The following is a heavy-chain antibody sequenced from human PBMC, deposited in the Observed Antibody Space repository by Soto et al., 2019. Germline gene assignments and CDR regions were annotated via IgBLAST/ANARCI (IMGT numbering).Heavy chain of an antibody. V-gene: IGHV1-8*01. J-gene: IGHJ6*02. D-gene: IGHD3-16*01. CDR1: GYTFTSYD. CDR2: MNPNSGNT. Sequence: QVQLVQSGAEVKEPGASVKVSCKASGYTFTSYDINWVRQATGQGLEWMGWMNPNSGNTGYAQKFQGRVTMTRNTSISTAYMVLSTLRSEDTAVYYRARVGGRGFAGSCGMDGWGQGTTVAVSS. CDR3: ARVGGRGFAGSCGMDG.